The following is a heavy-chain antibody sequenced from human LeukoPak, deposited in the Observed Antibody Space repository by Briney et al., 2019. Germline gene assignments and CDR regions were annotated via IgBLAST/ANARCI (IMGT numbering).Heavy chain of an antibody. CDR1: GFTFSSYE. CDR3: AFAEGMATTFDY. D-gene: IGHD5-24*01. V-gene: IGHV3-48*03. J-gene: IGHJ4*02. Sequence: GGSLRLSCAASGFTFSSYEMNWVRQAPGKGLEWVSYISSSGSTIYYADSVKGRFTISRDNAKKSLYLQMNRPKAQDTGGYDWAFAEGMATTFDYWGQGTLGTVS. CDR2: ISSSGSTI.